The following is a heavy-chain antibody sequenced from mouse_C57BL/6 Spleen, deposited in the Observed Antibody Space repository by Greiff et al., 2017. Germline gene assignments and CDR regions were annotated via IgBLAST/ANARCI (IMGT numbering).Heavy chain of an antibody. J-gene: IGHJ4*01. CDR1: GYTFTSYW. D-gene: IGHD2-2*01. Sequence: VQLQQPGAELVKPGASVKMSCKASGYTFTSYWITWVKQRPGQGLEWIGDIYPGSGSTNYNEKFKSKATLTVDTSSSTAYMQLSSLTSEDSAVYYCARVEIYYGYGEGAYAMDYWGQGTSVTVSS. CDR3: ARVEIYYGYGEGAYAMDY. CDR2: IYPGSGST. V-gene: IGHV1-55*01.